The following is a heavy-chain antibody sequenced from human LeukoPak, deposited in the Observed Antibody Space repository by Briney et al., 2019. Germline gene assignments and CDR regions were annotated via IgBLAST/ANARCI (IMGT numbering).Heavy chain of an antibody. V-gene: IGHV4-31*03. CDR2: ISDSGST. D-gene: IGHD3-22*01. CDR1: GGSFNSGGYY. CDR3: ARCGYYDRHFDY. J-gene: IGHJ4*02. Sequence: SQTLSLTCTVSGGSFNSGGYYCSWVRQNPGKGLEWIGYISDSGSTYYNPSLNSRVTISVDTSKSQFSLKLSSVTAADTAVYYCARCGYYDRHFDYWGQGTLVTVSS.